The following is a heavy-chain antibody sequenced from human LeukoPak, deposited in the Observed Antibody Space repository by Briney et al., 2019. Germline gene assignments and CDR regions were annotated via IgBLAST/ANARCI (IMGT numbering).Heavy chain of an antibody. CDR1: GFTISSNY. J-gene: IGHJ4*02. V-gene: IGHV3-66*01. D-gene: IGHD2-21*02. CDR2: IYSGGST. CDR3: ARDRRGNYYSHFDY. Sequence: GSLRLSCAASGFTISSNYMSWVRQAPGKGLEWVSVIYSGGSTYYADSVKGRFTISRDNSKNTLFLQMNSLRAEDTAVYYCARDRRGNYYSHFDYWGQGTLVTVSS.